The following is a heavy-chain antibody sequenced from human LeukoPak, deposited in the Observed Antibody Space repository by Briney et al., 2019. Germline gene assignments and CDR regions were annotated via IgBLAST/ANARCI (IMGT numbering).Heavy chain of an antibody. D-gene: IGHD3-22*01. V-gene: IGHV4-31*03. J-gene: IGHJ3*02. CDR1: GGSISSGGYY. CDR3: ARAPPFGYYDSSGYYYWNAFDI. Sequence: SQTLSLTCTVSGGSISSGGYYWSWIRQHPGKGLEWIGYIYYSGSTYYNPSLKSRVTISVDTSKSRFSLKLSSVTAADTAVYYCARAPPFGYYDSSGYYYWNAFDIWGQGTMVTVSS. CDR2: IYYSGST.